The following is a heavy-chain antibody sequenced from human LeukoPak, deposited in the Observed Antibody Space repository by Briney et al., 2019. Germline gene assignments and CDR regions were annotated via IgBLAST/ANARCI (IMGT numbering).Heavy chain of an antibody. CDR2: INAGNGNT. V-gene: IGHV1-3*01. CDR3: AREYLPTLGHQFQH. CDR1: GYTFTSYA. J-gene: IGHJ1*01. Sequence: ASVKVSRKASGYTFTSYAMHWVRQAPGQRLEWMGWINAGNGNTKYSQKLQGRVTITRDTSASTVYMELSSLRSEDTAVYYCAREYLPTLGHQFQHWGQGTLVTVSS.